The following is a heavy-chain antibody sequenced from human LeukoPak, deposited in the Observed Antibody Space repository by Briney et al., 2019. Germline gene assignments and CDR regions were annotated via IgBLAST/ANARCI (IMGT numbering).Heavy chain of an antibody. D-gene: IGHD3-22*01. CDR1: GFTFSSYS. V-gene: IGHV3-21*01. CDR2: ISSSSSCI. Sequence: GGSLRLSCAASGFTFSSYSMNWVRQAPGKGLEWVSSISSSSSCIYYADSVKGRFTISRDNAKNSLYLQMNSLRAEDTAVYYCARDAQVVVTGYYYYGMDVWGQGTTVTVSS. J-gene: IGHJ6*02. CDR3: ARDAQVVVTGYYYYGMDV.